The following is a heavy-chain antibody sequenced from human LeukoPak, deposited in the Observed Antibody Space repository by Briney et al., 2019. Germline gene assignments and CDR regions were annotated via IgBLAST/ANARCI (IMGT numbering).Heavy chain of an antibody. CDR3: AKLWEPD. Sequence: PGESLRLSCAASGFTFDSYAMNWVRQPPGKGLEWVSTITTNGETTHYADSVKGRFTISRDNSKNTAYLQMNSLRVEGTAIYYCAKLWEPDWGQGSLVSVSS. CDR2: ITTNGETT. CDR1: GFTFDSYA. D-gene: IGHD1-26*01. V-gene: IGHV3-23*01. J-gene: IGHJ4*02.